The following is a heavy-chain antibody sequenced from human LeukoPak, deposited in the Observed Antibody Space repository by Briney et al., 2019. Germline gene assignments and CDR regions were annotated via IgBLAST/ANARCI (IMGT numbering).Heavy chain of an antibody. CDR2: TKPDGSAE. J-gene: IGHJ4*02. CDR1: GFTFRNYW. Sequence: PGGSLRLSCAASGFTFRNYWMGWVRQAPGKGLEWVANTKPDGSAEYYADSVRGRFTTSRDNANNFLYLQMNSLRAEDTAVFYCARHLLRGQNFDYWGQGTLVTVSS. CDR3: ARHLLRGQNFDY. V-gene: IGHV3-7*01.